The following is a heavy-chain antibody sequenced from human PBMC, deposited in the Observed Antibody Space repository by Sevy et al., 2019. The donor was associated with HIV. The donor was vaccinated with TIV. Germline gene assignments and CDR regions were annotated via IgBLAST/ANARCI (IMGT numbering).Heavy chain of an antibody. D-gene: IGHD3-22*01. Sequence: SETLSLTCTVSGGSISSSSYYWGWIRQPPGKGLEWIGSIYYSGNTYYNPSLKSRVTMSVDTSQNQFSLKLSSVTAADTAVYYCARLTREYYYDSSGYSQYYFDYWGQGTVVTVSS. J-gene: IGHJ4*02. V-gene: IGHV4-39*01. CDR3: ARLTREYYYDSSGYSQYYFDY. CDR2: IYYSGNT. CDR1: GGSISSSSYY.